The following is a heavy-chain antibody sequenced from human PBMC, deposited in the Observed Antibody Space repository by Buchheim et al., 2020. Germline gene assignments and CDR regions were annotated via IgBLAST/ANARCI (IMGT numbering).Heavy chain of an antibody. Sequence: EVQLVESGGDLVQPGGSLRLSCAASGFTFSIYWMHWVRQAPGKGLVWVSRIHSDGSSTAYADSVKGRFTISRDNAKNTLYLQMNSLRAEDTAVYYCTNLAEQPGRNYWGQGTL. CDR1: GFTFSIYW. V-gene: IGHV3-74*01. D-gene: IGHD6-13*01. CDR3: TNLAEQPGRNY. J-gene: IGHJ4*02. CDR2: IHSDGSST.